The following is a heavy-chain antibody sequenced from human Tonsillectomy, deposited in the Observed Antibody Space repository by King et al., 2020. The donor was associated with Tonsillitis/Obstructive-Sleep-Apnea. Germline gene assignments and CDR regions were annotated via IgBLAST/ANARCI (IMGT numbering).Heavy chain of an antibody. V-gene: IGHV3-9*01. CDR1: GFTFDDYA. CDR2: ISWNSDSI. J-gene: IGHJ3*02. CDR3: AKGGGPGTYHGFDI. D-gene: IGHD3-16*01. Sequence: QLVQSGGGLVQPGRSLRLSCAASGFTFDDYAMHWVRQAPGKGLEWVSGISWNSDSIDYADSVKGRFIISRDNAQNSLYLQMNSLRAEDTALYYCAKGGGPGTYHGFDIWGQGTMVTVSS.